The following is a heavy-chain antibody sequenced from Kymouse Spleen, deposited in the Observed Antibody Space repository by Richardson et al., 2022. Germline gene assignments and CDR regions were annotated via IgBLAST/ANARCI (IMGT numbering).Heavy chain of an antibody. V-gene: IGHV4-59*01. CDR2: IYYSGST. CDR3: ARDRQQWPTDGMDV. CDR1: GGSISSYY. J-gene: IGHJ6*02. Sequence: QVQLQESGPGLVKPSETLSLTCTVSGGSISSYYWSWIRQPPGKGLEWIGYIYYSGSTNYNPSLKSRVTISVDTSKNQFSLKLSSVTAADTAVYYCARDRQQWPTDGMDVWGQGTTVTVSS. D-gene: IGHD6-19*01.